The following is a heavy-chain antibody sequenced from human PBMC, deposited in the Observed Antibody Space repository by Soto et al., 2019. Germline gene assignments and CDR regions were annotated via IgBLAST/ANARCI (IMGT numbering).Heavy chain of an antibody. CDR1: GFSLSTSGMC. J-gene: IGHJ6*02. CDR2: IDWDDDK. Sequence: VSGPTLVNPTQTLTLTCTFSGFSLSTSGMCVSWIRQPPGKALEWLALIDWDDDKYYSTSLKTRLTISKDTSKNQVVLTMTNMDPVDTATYYCARISLRSPNYYYYGMDVWGQGTTVTVSS. V-gene: IGHV2-70*01. D-gene: IGHD3-16*01. CDR3: ARISLRSPNYYYYGMDV.